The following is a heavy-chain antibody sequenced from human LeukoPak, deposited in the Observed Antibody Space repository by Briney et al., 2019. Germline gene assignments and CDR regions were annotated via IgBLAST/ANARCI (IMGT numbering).Heavy chain of an antibody. D-gene: IGHD2-2*01. CDR1: GGTFSSYA. J-gene: IGHJ4*02. Sequence: ASVKVSCKASGGTFSSYAISWVRQAPGQGLEWMGGIIPIFGTANYAQKFQGRVTITADESTSTAYMELSSLRSEDTAVYYCARPRSVVVPAALDYWGQGTLVTVSS. V-gene: IGHV1-69*01. CDR3: ARPRSVVVPAALDY. CDR2: IIPIFGTA.